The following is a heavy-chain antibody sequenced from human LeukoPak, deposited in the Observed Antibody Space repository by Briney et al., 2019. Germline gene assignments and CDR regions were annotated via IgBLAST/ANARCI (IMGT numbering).Heavy chain of an antibody. CDR3: ATHYYGSGSYTPSGY. Sequence: GGSLRLSCAASGFTFSTYTMNWVRQAPGKGLEWISSISSTSSNIHYSDSVKGRFTISRDNAKNTLYLQMNSLRAEDTAVYYCATHYYGSGSYTPSGYWGQGTLVTVSS. CDR2: ISSTSSNI. J-gene: IGHJ4*02. D-gene: IGHD3-10*01. CDR1: GFTFSTYT. V-gene: IGHV3-21*04.